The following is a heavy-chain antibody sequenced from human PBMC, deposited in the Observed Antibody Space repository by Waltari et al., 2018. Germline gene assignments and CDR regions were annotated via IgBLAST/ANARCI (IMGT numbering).Heavy chain of an antibody. D-gene: IGHD3-10*01. Sequence: QVQLQQWGAGLLKPSETLSLTCAVYGGSFSGYYWSWIRQPPGKGLEWIGEFNPGGRPNYNPSIKSRVTISVDTSKNQFSLKLSSVTAADTAVYYCARHGLLWFGELSYYFDYWGQGTLVTVSS. J-gene: IGHJ4*02. CDR2: FNPGGRP. CDR1: GGSFSGYY. V-gene: IGHV4-34*01. CDR3: ARHGLLWFGELSYYFDY.